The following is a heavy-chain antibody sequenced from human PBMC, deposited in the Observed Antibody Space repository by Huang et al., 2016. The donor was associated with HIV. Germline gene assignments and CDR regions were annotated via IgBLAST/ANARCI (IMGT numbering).Heavy chain of an antibody. CDR2: IIPMFGTP. V-gene: IGHV1-69*13. Sequence: QVQLVQSGAEVKTPGSSVKVSCKASGGTFSKYAISWVRQAPGQGLEWMGGIIPMFGTPNYARKFRGRVTSTADDSTSTTYVEVSSLRSEDTALYYCARGQLGSYGDYDVLYWGQGTLVTVSS. CDR3: ARGQLGSYGDYDVLY. CDR1: GGTFSKYA. D-gene: IGHD4-17*01. J-gene: IGHJ4*02.